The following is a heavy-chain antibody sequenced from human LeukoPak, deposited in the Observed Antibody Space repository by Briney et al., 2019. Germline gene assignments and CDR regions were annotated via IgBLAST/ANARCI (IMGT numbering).Heavy chain of an antibody. Sequence: SETLSLTCAVYGGSFSGYYWSWIRQPPGKGLEWIGEINHSGSTNYNPSLKSRVTISVDTSKNQFSLKLSSVTAADTAVYYCASSRAYCGGDCYYFDYWGQGTLVTVSS. CDR2: INHSGST. J-gene: IGHJ4*02. CDR1: GGSFSGYY. CDR3: ASSRAYCGGDCYYFDY. D-gene: IGHD2-21*02. V-gene: IGHV4-34*01.